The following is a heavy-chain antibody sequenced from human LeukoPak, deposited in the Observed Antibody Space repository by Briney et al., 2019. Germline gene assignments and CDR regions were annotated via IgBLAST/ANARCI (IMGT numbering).Heavy chain of an antibody. D-gene: IGHD3-22*01. CDR1: GYTFTSYG. Sequence: GASVKVSCKASGYTFTSYGISWVRQAPGQGLEWMGWISAYNGNTNYAQKLQGRVTMTTDTSTSTAYMELRSLRSDDTAVYYCARERYYYDSSGYAYTPDYWGQGNLVTVSS. CDR2: ISAYNGNT. CDR3: ARERYYYDSSGYAYTPDY. V-gene: IGHV1-18*01. J-gene: IGHJ4*02.